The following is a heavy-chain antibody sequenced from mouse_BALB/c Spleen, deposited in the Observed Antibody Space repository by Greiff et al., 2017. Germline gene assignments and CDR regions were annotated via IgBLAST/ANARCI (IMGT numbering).Heavy chain of an antibody. D-gene: IGHD2-2*01. V-gene: IGHV3-2*02. CDR2: ISYSGST. J-gene: IGHJ2*01. CDR3: ARDGYDLDY. CDR1: GYSITSDYA. Sequence: EVKLLESGPGLVKPSQSLSLTCTVTGYSITSDYAWNWIRQFPGNKLEWMGYISYSGSTSYNPSLKSRISITRDTSKNQFFLQLNSVTTEDTATYYCARDGYDLDYWGQGTTLTVSS.